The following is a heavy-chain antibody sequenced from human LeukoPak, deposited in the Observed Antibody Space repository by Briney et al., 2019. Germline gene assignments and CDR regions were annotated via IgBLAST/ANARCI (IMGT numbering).Heavy chain of an antibody. Sequence: SQTPSLTCTVSGGSISSGGYYWGWIRQPPGKGLEWIGSIYYSGSTYYNPSLKSRVTISVDTSKNQFSLKLSSVTAADTAVYYCARRGTYYYDSSGYPPSGFDYWGQGTLVTVSS. CDR1: GGSISSGGYY. V-gene: IGHV4-39*01. D-gene: IGHD3-22*01. CDR3: ARRGTYYYDSSGYPPSGFDY. CDR2: IYYSGST. J-gene: IGHJ4*02.